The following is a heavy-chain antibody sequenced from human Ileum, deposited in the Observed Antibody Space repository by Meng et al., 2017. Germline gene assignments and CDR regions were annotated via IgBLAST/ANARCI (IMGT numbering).Heavy chain of an antibody. CDR1: GFTVSTKY. J-gene: IGHJ4*02. V-gene: IGHV3-66*02. CDR2: IYRDGST. CDR3: VRDDGSAPYDY. Sequence: EVHLVESGGVLVQPGGSLRLSCVASGFTVSTKYMSWVRQAPGKGLDWVSVIYRDGSTNYADFVEGRFTISRDNSKNTVYLQMNSLKIEDTGVYYCVRDDGSAPYDYWGQGTLVTVSS. D-gene: IGHD3-10*01.